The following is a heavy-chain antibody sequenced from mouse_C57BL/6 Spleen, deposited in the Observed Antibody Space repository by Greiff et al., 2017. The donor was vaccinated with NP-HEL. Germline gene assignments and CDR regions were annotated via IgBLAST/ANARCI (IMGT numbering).Heavy chain of an antibody. CDR3: ARDDYGNLAWFAY. CDR2: IYPGDGDT. D-gene: IGHD2-1*01. V-gene: IGHV1-82*01. Sequence: QVQLKQSGPELVKPGASVKISCKASGYAFSSSWMNWVKQRPGKGLEWIGRIYPGDGDTNYNGKFKGKATLTADKSSSTAYMQLSSLTSEDSAVYFCARDDYGNLAWFAYWGQGTLVTVSA. J-gene: IGHJ3*01. CDR1: GYAFSSSW.